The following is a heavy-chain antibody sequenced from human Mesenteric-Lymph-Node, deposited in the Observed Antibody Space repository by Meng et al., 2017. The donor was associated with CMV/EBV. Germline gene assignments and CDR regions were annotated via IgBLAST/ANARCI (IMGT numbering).Heavy chain of an antibody. CDR3: ARGQSSSSSGVDY. Sequence: SVKVSCKASGGTFSSYAISWVRQAPGQGLEWVGGIIPIFGATRSTQKFQERVTITTDESMSTAYMELSSLRSEDTAVYYCARGQSSSSSGVDYWGQGTLVTVSS. J-gene: IGHJ4*02. V-gene: IGHV1-69*05. CDR2: IIPIFGAT. CDR1: GGTFSSYA. D-gene: IGHD6-6*01.